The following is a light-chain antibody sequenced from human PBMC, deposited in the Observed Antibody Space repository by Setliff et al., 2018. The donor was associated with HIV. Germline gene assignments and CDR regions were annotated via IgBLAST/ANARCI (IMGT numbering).Light chain of an antibody. CDR3: SSYTSSSTLYV. CDR1: SSDVGAYNY. J-gene: IGLJ1*01. CDR2: EVS. Sequence: VLTQPRSVSGSPGQSVTISCTGTSSDVGAYNYVSWYQQHPGKAPKLMIYEVSNRPSGVSNRFSGSKSGNTASLTISGLQAEDEADYYCSSYTSSSTLYVFGTGTKVTVL. V-gene: IGLV2-14*01.